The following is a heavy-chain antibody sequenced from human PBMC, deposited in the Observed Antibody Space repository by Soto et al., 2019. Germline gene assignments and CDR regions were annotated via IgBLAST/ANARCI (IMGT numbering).Heavy chain of an antibody. J-gene: IGHJ6*02. CDR2: IYYSGST. D-gene: IGHD2-15*01. CDR1: GGSISSGDYY. Sequence: QVQLQESGPGLVKPSQTLSLTCTVSGGSISSGDYYWSWIRRPPGKGLEWIGYIYYSGSTYYNPSLKSRVTISVDTSKNQFSLKLSSVTAADTAVYYCARDSRSRVVVAATVDYYYYGMDVWGQGTTVTVSS. CDR3: ARDSRSRVVVAATVDYYYYGMDV. V-gene: IGHV4-30-4*01.